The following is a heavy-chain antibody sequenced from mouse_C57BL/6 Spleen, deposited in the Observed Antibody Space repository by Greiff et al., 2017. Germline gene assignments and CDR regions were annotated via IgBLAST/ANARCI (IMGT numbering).Heavy chain of an antibody. CDR3: ARGYSNYYAMDY. CDR2: ISSGGSYT. J-gene: IGHJ4*01. Sequence: DVKLVESGGDLVKPGGSLKLSCAASGFTFSSYGMSWVRQTPDKRLEWVATISSGGSYTYYPDSVKGRFTISRDNAKNTLYLQMSSLKSEDTAMYYCARGYSNYYAMDYWGQGTSVTVSS. CDR1: GFTFSSYG. D-gene: IGHD2-5*01. V-gene: IGHV5-6*02.